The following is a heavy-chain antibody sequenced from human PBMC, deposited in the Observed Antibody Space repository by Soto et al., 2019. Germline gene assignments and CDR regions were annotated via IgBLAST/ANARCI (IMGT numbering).Heavy chain of an antibody. D-gene: IGHD4-17*01. Sequence: ERLCRTCPVSGGSISSSSYCWGWIRQPPGKGLEWIGSIYYSWSTYYNPSLKSRVTISVDTSKNQFSLKLSSVTAADTAVYYCARHGRTTVTFDYWGQGTLVTVYS. CDR3: ARHGRTTVTFDY. J-gene: IGHJ4*02. CDR1: GGSISSSSYC. V-gene: IGHV4-39*01. CDR2: IYYSWST.